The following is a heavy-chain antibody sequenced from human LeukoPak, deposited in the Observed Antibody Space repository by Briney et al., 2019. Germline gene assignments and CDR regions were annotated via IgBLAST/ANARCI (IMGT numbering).Heavy chain of an antibody. CDR1: GYTLTGYY. D-gene: IGHD6-13*01. CDR2: INPNSGGT. Sequence: ASVKVSCKASGYTLTGYYMHWVRQAPGQGLEWMGWINPNSGGTNYAQKFQGRVTMTRDTSISTAYMELSRLRSDDTAVYYCARVGSSWYDAFDYWGQGTLVTVSS. CDR3: ARVGSSWYDAFDY. J-gene: IGHJ4*02. V-gene: IGHV1-2*02.